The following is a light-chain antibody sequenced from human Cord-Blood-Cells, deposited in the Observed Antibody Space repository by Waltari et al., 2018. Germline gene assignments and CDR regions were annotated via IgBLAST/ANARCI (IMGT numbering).Light chain of an antibody. CDR3: CSYAGSSTFNVV. Sequence: QSALPQPDSVSGSPGQSITISCTGTSSDVGIYNLVSWYQQHPGKAPKLMIYEGSKRPSGVSNRFSGSKSGNTASLTISGLQAEDEADYYCCSYAGSSTFNVVFGGGTKLTVL. CDR1: SSDVGIYNL. V-gene: IGLV2-23*03. CDR2: EGS. J-gene: IGLJ2*01.